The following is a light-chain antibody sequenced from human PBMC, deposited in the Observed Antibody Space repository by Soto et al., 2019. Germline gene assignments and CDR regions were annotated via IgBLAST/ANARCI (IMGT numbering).Light chain of an antibody. V-gene: IGKV1-33*01. CDR2: DAS. Sequence: DIQMTQSPSSLSASVGDRVTITCQASQDISNYLNWCQQKPGKVPKLLIYDASNLETVVPSRFSGSASGTDFTFTISSLQPEDIATYYCQQFDNLPLTFGGGTKVDIK. CDR3: QQFDNLPLT. CDR1: QDISNY. J-gene: IGKJ4*01.